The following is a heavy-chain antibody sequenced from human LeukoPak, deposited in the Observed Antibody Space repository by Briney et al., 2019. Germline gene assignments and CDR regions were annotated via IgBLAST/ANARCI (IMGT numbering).Heavy chain of an antibody. V-gene: IGHV4-39*07. CDR3: AREWIQLWLTGWFDP. J-gene: IGHJ5*02. Sequence: LRLSCAASGFTFSSYEMNWVRQAPGKGLEWIGSIYYSGSTYYNPSLKSRVTISVDTSKNQFSLKLSSVTAADTAVYYCAREWIQLWLTGWFDPWGQGTLVTVSS. CDR1: GFTFSSYE. CDR2: IYYSGST. D-gene: IGHD5-18*01.